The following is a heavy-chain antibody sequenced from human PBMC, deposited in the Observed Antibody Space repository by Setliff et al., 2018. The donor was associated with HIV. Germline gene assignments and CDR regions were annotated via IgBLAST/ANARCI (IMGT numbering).Heavy chain of an antibody. Sequence: SETLSLTCTVSSHSSVTSYSSWIRQPPGEGLEWIGYIPHSGTTKYNPTLKSRVAISVDMSKNQFSRKLKSVTAADTATYSCGRLSGTFYVTHFDFWGQGRLVTVSS. V-gene: IGHV4-4*09. CDR1: SHSSVTSY. CDR3: GRLSGTFYVTHFDF. D-gene: IGHD1-26*01. CDR2: IPHSGTT. J-gene: IGHJ4*02.